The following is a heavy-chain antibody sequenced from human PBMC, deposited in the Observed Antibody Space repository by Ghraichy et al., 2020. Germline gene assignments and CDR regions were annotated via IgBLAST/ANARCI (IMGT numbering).Heavy chain of an antibody. D-gene: IGHD1-26*01. V-gene: IGHV4-38-2*01. CDR3: ARSGRPGATRFGY. CDR2: IYHSGST. Sequence: SETLSLTCAVSGYSISSGYYWGWIRQPPGKGLEWIGSIYHSGSTYYNPSLKSRVTISVDTSKNQFSLKLSSVTAADTAVYYCARSGRPGATRFGYWGQGTLVTVSS. CDR1: GYSISSGYY. J-gene: IGHJ4*02.